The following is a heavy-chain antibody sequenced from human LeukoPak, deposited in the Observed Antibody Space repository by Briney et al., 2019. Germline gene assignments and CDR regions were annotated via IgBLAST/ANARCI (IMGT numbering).Heavy chain of an antibody. D-gene: IGHD6-13*01. CDR2: INAGNDNT. Sequence: ASVKVSCKASGYTFATSTMHWVRQVPGQRLEWMGCINAGNDNTDFSERFQGRLTITRDTSASTVYMELSSLRSEDTAVYYCARDRSGIAAAGQDYWGQGTLVTVSS. CDR3: ARDRSGIAAAGQDY. J-gene: IGHJ4*02. V-gene: IGHV1-3*01. CDR1: GYTFATST.